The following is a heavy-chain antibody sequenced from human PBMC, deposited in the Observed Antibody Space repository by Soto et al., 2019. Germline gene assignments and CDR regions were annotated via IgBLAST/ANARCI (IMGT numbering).Heavy chain of an antibody. CDR1: GYTFTSYG. Sequence: QVQLVQSGAEVKKPGASVKVSCKASGYTFTSYGISWVRQAPGQVLEWMGWISAYNGNTNYAQKLQGRGTMPTDTSTRTAYMELRSLRSDDTAVYYCAREDCSSTSCYDIPYYYYGMDVWGQGTTVTVSS. CDR3: AREDCSSTSCYDIPYYYYGMDV. CDR2: ISAYNGNT. D-gene: IGHD2-2*01. V-gene: IGHV1-18*01. J-gene: IGHJ6*02.